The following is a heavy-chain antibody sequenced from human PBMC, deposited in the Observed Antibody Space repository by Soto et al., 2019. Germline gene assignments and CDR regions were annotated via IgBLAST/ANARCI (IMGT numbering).Heavy chain of an antibody. Sequence: QVQLQESGPGLVTPSGTLSLTCVVSGESINGINWWSWVRQPPGTGLEWIGEIWHSGGTNYNPSLKSRVTISVDKYKNQFSLKLRSVTAADTAVYYCARDGNYDILTGYYSGTLRYWGQGILVTVSS. CDR2: IWHSGGT. D-gene: IGHD3-9*01. V-gene: IGHV4-4*02. CDR1: GESINGINW. CDR3: ARDGNYDILTGYYSGTLRY. J-gene: IGHJ4*02.